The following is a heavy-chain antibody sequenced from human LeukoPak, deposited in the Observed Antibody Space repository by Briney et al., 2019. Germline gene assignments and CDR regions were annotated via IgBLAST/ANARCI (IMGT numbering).Heavy chain of an antibody. CDR1: GGSVSINIGA. D-gene: IGHD5-18*01. J-gene: IGHJ3*01. V-gene: IGHV6-1*01. CDR3: ARGAALGDAFDV. CDR2: TYYRSKWYN. Sequence: SQTLSLTCVSSGGSVSINIGAGNRIRQSPSRGLEWLGSTYYRSKWYNDYAVSVKSRIASNPDTSKNHFSLQRNSMTPEATAVYYCARGAALGDAFDVWGQGTMVTVSS.